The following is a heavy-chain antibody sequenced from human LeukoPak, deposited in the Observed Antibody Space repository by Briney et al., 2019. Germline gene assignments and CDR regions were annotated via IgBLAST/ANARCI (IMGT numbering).Heavy chain of an antibody. CDR2: INPNSGDT. D-gene: IGHD3-10*01. CDR1: GYTFTAYY. V-gene: IGHV1-2*02. J-gene: IGHJ5*02. CDR3: AREGEDSDDTNWFDP. Sequence: ASVKVSCKASGYTFTAYYMHWVRQAPGQGPEWMGWINPNSGDTKYAQKFQGRVTMTRDTSISTAYMELSSLRSDDMAVYYCAREGEDSDDTNWFDPWGQGTLVTVSS.